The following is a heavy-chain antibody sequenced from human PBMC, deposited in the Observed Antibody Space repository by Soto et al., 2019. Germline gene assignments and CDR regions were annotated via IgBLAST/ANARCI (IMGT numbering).Heavy chain of an antibody. Sequence: QVQLQQWGAGLLKPSETLSLTCAVYGGSFSGYYWSWIRQPPGKGLEWIGEINHSGSTNYNPSLKSRVTISVYTSKNQFSVKLSSVTAADTAVYYCARDDYCSSTSCYENNWFDPRGQGTLVTVSS. CDR1: GGSFSGYY. J-gene: IGHJ5*02. CDR2: INHSGST. D-gene: IGHD2-2*01. V-gene: IGHV4-34*01. CDR3: ARDDYCSSTSCYENNWFDP.